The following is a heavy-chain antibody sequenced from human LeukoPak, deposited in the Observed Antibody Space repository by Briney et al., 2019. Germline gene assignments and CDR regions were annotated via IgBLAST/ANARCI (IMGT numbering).Heavy chain of an antibody. J-gene: IGHJ4*02. CDR1: GFTFSSYA. V-gene: IGHV3-23*01. CDR3: AKGSYYYDSS. D-gene: IGHD3-22*01. Sequence: PGGSLRLSCAASGFTFSSYAMSWVRQAPGKGLGWVSAISGSGGSTYYADSVKGRFTISRDNSKNTLYPQMNSLRAEDTAVYYCAKGSYYYDSSRGQGTLVTVSS. CDR2: ISGSGGST.